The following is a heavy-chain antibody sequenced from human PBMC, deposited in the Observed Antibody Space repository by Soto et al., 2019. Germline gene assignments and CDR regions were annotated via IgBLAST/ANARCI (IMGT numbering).Heavy chain of an antibody. Sequence: EVQLVESGGGLVKPGGSLRLSCAASGFTFSTYTMNWVRQAPGKGLEWVSSISRSSDYIHYADSVKGRFTISRDNARNSLYLQMNSLRAEDTAVYYCARDGGSSSWYSYYGMDVWGQGTTVTVSS. CDR2: ISRSSDYI. V-gene: IGHV3-21*01. CDR3: ARDGGSSSWYSYYGMDV. CDR1: GFTFSTYT. D-gene: IGHD6-13*01. J-gene: IGHJ6*02.